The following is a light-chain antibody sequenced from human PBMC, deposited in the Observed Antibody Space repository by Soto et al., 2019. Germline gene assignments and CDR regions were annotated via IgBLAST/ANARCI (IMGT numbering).Light chain of an antibody. J-gene: IGLJ1*01. V-gene: IGLV2-14*03. CDR1: SSDVGYYNY. CDR3: SSYTSTSTLV. CDR2: DVR. Sequence: QSALTQPASVSGSPGQSITISCTGTSSDVGYYNYVSWYQQHPGKVPKLMIYDVRYRPSGVSDRFSGSKSGNTASLTLSGPQAEDEADYYCSSYTSTSTLVFGTGTKVTVL.